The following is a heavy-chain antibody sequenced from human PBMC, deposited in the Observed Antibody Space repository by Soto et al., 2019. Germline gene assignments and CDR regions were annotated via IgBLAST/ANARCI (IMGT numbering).Heavy chain of an antibody. CDR3: ARESAGRDEFQSSGDFDY. CDR2: IVVGSGNT. CDR1: GFTFTSSA. V-gene: IGHV1-58*01. J-gene: IGHJ4*02. Sequence: SVKVSCQASGFTFTSSAVQWVRQARGQRLEWIGWIVVGSGNTNYAQKFQERVTITRDTSTSTVYMELSGLRSEDTAVYYCARESAGRDEFQSSGDFDYWGQGTLVTVSS. D-gene: IGHD2-15*01.